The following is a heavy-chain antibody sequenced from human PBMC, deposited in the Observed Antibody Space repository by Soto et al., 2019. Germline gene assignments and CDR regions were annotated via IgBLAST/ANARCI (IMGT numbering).Heavy chain of an antibody. Sequence: PSETLSLTCTVSGGSLSNGGYYRSWIRQHPGKGLEWIGYIYYSGSTYYNPSLKSRVTISVDTSKNQFSLKLSSVTAADTAVYYCARGVTLVRGVIHTPYFDYWGQGALVTVSS. J-gene: IGHJ4*02. CDR2: IYYSGST. D-gene: IGHD3-10*01. V-gene: IGHV4-31*03. CDR3: ARGVTLVRGVIHTPYFDY. CDR1: GGSLSNGGYY.